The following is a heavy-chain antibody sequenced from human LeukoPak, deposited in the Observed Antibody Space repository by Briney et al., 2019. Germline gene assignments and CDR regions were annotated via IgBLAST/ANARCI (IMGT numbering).Heavy chain of an antibody. CDR3: ARDAVTRY. CDR2: ISSSSSTI. J-gene: IGHJ4*02. D-gene: IGHD5-18*01. CDR1: GLTSSNYW. V-gene: IGHV3-48*02. Sequence: GGSLRLSCVASGLTSSNYWMYWVRQAPGKGLEWVSYISSSSSTIYYADSVKGRFTISRDNAKNSLYLQMNSLRDEDTAVYYCARDAVTRYWGQGTLVTASS.